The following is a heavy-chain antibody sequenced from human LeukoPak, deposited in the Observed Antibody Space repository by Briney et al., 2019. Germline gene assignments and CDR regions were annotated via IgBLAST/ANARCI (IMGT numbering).Heavy chain of an antibody. CDR2: ISWNSGSI. J-gene: IGHJ4*02. CDR3: AKDMNILTGYYVFDY. V-gene: IGHV3-9*01. D-gene: IGHD3-9*01. Sequence: GGSLRLSCAASGFTFDDYAMHWVRQAPGKGLEWVSGISWNSGSIGYADSVKGRFTISRDNAKNSLYLQMNSLRAEDTALYYCAKDMNILTGYYVFDYWGQGTLVTVSS. CDR1: GFTFDDYA.